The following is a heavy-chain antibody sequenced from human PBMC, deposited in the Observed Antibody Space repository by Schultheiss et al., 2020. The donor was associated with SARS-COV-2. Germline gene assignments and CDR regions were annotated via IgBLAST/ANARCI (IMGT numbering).Heavy chain of an antibody. CDR1: GFTFSGYA. CDR2: ISGSGGST. Sequence: GGSLRLSCAASGFTFSGYAMSWVRQAPGKGLEWVSGISGSGGSTYYADSVKGRFTISRDKSKNTLYLQMNSLRAEDTAVYYCAKVFGGGYRENWFDPWGQGTLVTVSS. D-gene: IGHD5-18*01. J-gene: IGHJ5*02. V-gene: IGHV3-23*01. CDR3: AKVFGGGYRENWFDP.